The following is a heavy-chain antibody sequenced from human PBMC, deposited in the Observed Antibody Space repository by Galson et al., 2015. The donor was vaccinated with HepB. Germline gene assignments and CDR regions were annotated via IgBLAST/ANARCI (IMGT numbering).Heavy chain of an antibody. D-gene: IGHD1-26*01. CDR1: GFTFSSYA. V-gene: IGHV3-23*01. CDR3: AKSVIVGATSSYYYYYMDV. J-gene: IGHJ6*03. CDR2: ISGSGGST. Sequence: SLRLSCAASGFTFSSYAMSWVRQAPGKGLEWVSAISGSGGSTYYADSVKGRFTISRDNSKNTLYLQMNSLRAEDTAVYYCAKSVIVGATSSYYYYYMDVWGKETTVTVSS.